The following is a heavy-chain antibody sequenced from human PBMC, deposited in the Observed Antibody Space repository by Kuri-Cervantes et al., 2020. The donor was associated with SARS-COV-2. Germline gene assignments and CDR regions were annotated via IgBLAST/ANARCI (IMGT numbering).Heavy chain of an antibody. Sequence: GGSLRLSCAASGFTFSSYWMSWVRQAPGKGLEWVAVISYDGSNKYYADSVKGRFTISRDNSKNTLYLQMNSLRAEDTAVYYCASTSGSTVTPLLLAFDIWGQGTMVTVSS. V-gene: IGHV3-30-3*01. CDR2: ISYDGSNK. J-gene: IGHJ3*02. CDR1: GFTFSSYW. D-gene: IGHD4-17*01. CDR3: ASTSGSTVTPLLLAFDI.